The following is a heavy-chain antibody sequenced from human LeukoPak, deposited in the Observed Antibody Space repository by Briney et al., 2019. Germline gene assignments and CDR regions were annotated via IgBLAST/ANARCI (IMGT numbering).Heavy chain of an antibody. V-gene: IGHV3-74*01. Sequence: GGSLRLSCAASGFTFSSYAMSWVRQAPGKGLVWVSRINSDGSSTSYADSGKGRFTISRDNAKNSLYLQMSSLRAEDTAVYYCAELGITMIGGVWGKGTTVTISS. J-gene: IGHJ6*04. D-gene: IGHD3-10*02. CDR2: INSDGSST. CDR3: AELGITMIGGV. CDR1: GFTFSSYA.